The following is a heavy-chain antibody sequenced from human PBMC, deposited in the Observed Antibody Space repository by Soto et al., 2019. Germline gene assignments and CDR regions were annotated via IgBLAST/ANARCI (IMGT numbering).Heavy chain of an antibody. Sequence: GGSLRLSCATSGFSFSSYTMSWVRQAPGKGLEWVSSISVWSNYRYSADSLKGRFSISRDNAKNSLYLQMNGLRAEDTAVYYCAGNVDITFIPPGGFDPWGQGTLVTVSS. CDR3: AGNVDITFIPPGGFDP. V-gene: IGHV3-21*01. CDR1: GFSFSSYT. D-gene: IGHD5-12*01. J-gene: IGHJ5*02. CDR2: ISVWSNYR.